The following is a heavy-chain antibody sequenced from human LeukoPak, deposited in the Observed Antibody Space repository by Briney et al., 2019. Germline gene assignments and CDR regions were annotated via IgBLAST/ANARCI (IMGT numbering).Heavy chain of an antibody. CDR3: AKSPKPPAISMVRGTSQYNYYMDV. J-gene: IGHJ6*03. V-gene: IGHV3-30*02. D-gene: IGHD3-10*01. Sequence: PGGSLRLSCAASGFTFSTYGMHWVRQAPGKGLEWVAFIRYDGSNKYYADSVKGRFTISRDNSKNTLFLQMNSLRAEDTAVYYCAKSPKPPAISMVRGTSQYNYYMDVWGKGTTVTISS. CDR2: IRYDGSNK. CDR1: GFTFSTYG.